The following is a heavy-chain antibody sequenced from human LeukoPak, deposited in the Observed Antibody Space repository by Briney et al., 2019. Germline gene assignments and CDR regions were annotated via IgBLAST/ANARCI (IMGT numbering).Heavy chain of an antibody. V-gene: IGHV4-59*01. CDR3: ARVDTIFGVVGAFDI. CDR2: IYYSGST. CDR1: GGSISSYY. Sequence: SETLSLTCTVSGGSISSYYWSWIRQPPGKGLEWIGYIYYSGSTNYNPSLKSRATISVDTSKNQFSLKLSSVTAADTAVYYCARVDTIFGVVGAFDIWGQGTMVTVSS. D-gene: IGHD3-3*01. J-gene: IGHJ3*02.